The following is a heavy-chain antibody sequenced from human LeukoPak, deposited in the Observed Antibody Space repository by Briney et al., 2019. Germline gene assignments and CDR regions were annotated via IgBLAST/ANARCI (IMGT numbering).Heavy chain of an antibody. CDR2: ISTNGGST. J-gene: IGHJ4*02. Sequence: QPGGSLRLSCAASGFTFSSYAMYWVRQAPGKGLEYVSAISTNGGSTYYANSVKGRFTISRDNSKNTLYLQMGSLRDEDMAVYYCAGGSSWYRGIDYWGQGTLVTVSS. CDR3: AGGSSWYRGIDY. D-gene: IGHD6-13*01. CDR1: GFTFSSYA. V-gene: IGHV3-64*01.